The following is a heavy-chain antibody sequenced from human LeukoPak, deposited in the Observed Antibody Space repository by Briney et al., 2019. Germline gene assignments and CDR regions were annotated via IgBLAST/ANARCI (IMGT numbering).Heavy chain of an antibody. CDR2: IYHSGRT. CDR1: GGSISSGDYY. Sequence: TSQTLSLTCTVSGGSISSGDYYWSWIRQPPGKGLEWIGCIYHSGRTYYNPSLKSRVTISVDTSKNQFSLELSSVTAADTAVYYCAREGSGSYHNWFDPWGQGTLVTVSS. V-gene: IGHV4-30-4*08. D-gene: IGHD1-26*01. CDR3: AREGSGSYHNWFDP. J-gene: IGHJ5*02.